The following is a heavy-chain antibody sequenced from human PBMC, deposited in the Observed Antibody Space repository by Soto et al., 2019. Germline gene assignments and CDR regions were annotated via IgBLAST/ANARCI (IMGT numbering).Heavy chain of an antibody. CDR2: ISGSGGST. CDR1: GFTFSSYA. D-gene: IGHD5-18*01. CDR3: AKDSRRPWDTAMGQMGY. J-gene: IGHJ4*02. Sequence: GGSLRLSCAASGFTFSSYAMSWVRQAPGKGLEWVSAISGSGGSTYYADSVKGRFTISRDNSKNTLYLQMNSLRAEDTAVYYCAKDSRRPWDTAMGQMGYWGQGTRVTVSS. V-gene: IGHV3-23*01.